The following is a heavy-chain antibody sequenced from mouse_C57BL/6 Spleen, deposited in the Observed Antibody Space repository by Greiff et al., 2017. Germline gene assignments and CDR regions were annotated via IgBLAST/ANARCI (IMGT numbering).Heavy chain of an antibody. CDR1: GFTFSNYW. Sequence: EVKVEESGGGLVQPGGSMKLSCVASGFTFSNYWMNWVRQSPEKGLEWVAQIRLKSDNYATHYAESVKGRFTISRDDSKSSVYLQMNNLRAEDTEIYYCTVFYYYGSSYYFDYWGQGTTLTVSS. V-gene: IGHV6-3*01. CDR3: TVFYYYGSSYYFDY. CDR2: IRLKSDNYAT. J-gene: IGHJ2*01. D-gene: IGHD1-1*01.